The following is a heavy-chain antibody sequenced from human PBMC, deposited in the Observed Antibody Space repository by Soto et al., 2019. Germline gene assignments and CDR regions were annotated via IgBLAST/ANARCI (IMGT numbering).Heavy chain of an antibody. CDR3: AHYRSGSLRDLRSDAFDI. CDR1: GFTFSSYG. V-gene: IGHV3-30*03. D-gene: IGHD1-26*01. J-gene: IGHJ3*02. Sequence: QVQLVESGGGVVQPGRSLRLSCAASGFTFSSYGMHWVRQAPGKGLEWVAVISYDGSNKYYADSVKGRFTISRDNSKNTLYLQMNSLRAEDTAVYYCAHYRSGSLRDLRSDAFDIWGQGTMVTVSS. CDR2: ISYDGSNK.